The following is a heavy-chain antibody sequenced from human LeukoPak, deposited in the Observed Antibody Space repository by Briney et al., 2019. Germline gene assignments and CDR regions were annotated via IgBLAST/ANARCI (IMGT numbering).Heavy chain of an antibody. CDR1: GYTFNTYG. CDR3: AREDTAMVN. J-gene: IGHJ4*02. Sequence: GASVKVSCKASGYTFNTYGVIWVRQAPGKGFEWLGWISGQHGKTTYAQKFQGWVTMTRDTSISTAYMELSRLRSDDTAVYYCAREDTAMVNWGQGTLVTVSS. D-gene: IGHD5-18*01. CDR2: ISGQHGKT. V-gene: IGHV1-18*01.